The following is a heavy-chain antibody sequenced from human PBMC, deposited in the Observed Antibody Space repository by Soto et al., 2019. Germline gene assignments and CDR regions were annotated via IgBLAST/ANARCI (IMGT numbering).Heavy chain of an antibody. J-gene: IGHJ6*01. CDR3: AGDIVVVPAAMSYYGMDV. CDR2: IIPIFGTA. Sequence: SVKVSCKASGGTFSSYAISWVRQAPGQGLEWMGGIIPIFGTANYAQKFQGRVTITADESTSTAYMELSSLRSEDTAVYYCAGDIVVVPAAMSYYGMDVWAQGTTVTVPS. V-gene: IGHV1-69*13. CDR1: GGTFSSYA. D-gene: IGHD2-2*01.